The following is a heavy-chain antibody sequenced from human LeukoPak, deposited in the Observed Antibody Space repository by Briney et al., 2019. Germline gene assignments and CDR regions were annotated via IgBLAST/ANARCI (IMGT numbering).Heavy chain of an antibody. CDR1: GGSISSYY. Sequence: SEPLSLTCTVSGGSISSYYWSWIRQPPGKGLEWIGEINHSGSTDYNPSLKSRVTISVDTSKNQFSLKLSSVTAADTAVYYCARKTMIVVVNWFDPWGQGTLVTVSS. D-gene: IGHD3-22*01. CDR3: ARKTMIVVVNWFDP. J-gene: IGHJ5*02. CDR2: INHSGST. V-gene: IGHV4-34*01.